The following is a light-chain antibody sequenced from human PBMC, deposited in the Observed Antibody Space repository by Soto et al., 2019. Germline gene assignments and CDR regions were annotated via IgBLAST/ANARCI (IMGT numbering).Light chain of an antibody. V-gene: IGKV1-39*01. CDR3: QQSYSTSAWT. Sequence: IQMTQSPSSLSASVGDRVTITCRASQSISSYLNWYQQKQGKAPKLLIYAASSLQSGVPSRFSGSGSGTDFTLTISSLQREDFATYYCQQSYSTSAWTFGQGTKVDIK. J-gene: IGKJ1*01. CDR1: QSISSY. CDR2: AAS.